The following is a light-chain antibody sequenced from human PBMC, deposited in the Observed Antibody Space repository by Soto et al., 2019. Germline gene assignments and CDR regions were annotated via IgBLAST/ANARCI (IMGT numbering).Light chain of an antibody. Sequence: SYELTQSPSVSVAPGKTARITCGESGIGSKSVHWYQQKPGQAPVLVIYYDRHRPSGIPERFSGSNSGNTATLTISSVEAGDEADYYCRVWDSGSGHVVFGGGTKLTVL. CDR1: GIGSKS. CDR3: RVWDSGSGHVV. CDR2: YDR. V-gene: IGLV3-21*04. J-gene: IGLJ2*01.